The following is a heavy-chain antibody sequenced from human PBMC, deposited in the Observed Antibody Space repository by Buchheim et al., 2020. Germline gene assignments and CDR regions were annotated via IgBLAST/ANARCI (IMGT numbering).Heavy chain of an antibody. V-gene: IGHV3-23*01. CDR1: GFTFSSYA. D-gene: IGHD3-10*01. CDR3: AKVLRRYYGSGSYYGDYYGMDV. Sequence: EVQLLESGGGLVQPGGSLRLSCAASGFTFSSYAMSWVRQAPGKGLEWVAAISGSGGSTYYADSVKGRFTIARDNYKNKPYLQMNSLRAEDTAVYYCAKVLRRYYGSGSYYGDYYGMDVWGQGTT. J-gene: IGHJ6*02. CDR2: ISGSGGST.